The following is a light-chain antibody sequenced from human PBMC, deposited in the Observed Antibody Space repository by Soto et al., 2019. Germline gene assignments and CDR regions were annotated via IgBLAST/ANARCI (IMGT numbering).Light chain of an antibody. CDR2: GAS. V-gene: IGKV1-27*01. CDR1: QGIRNY. Sequence: DIQMTQSPSSLSASVGDRVTITCRASQGIRNYLAWYQQKPGKVPKLLIYGASTLQSGVPSRFSGSGYGAEFTLTINSLQPEDGATDYCQKYNSDPPWTFGQGTKLEVK. J-gene: IGKJ1*01. CDR3: QKYNSDPPWT.